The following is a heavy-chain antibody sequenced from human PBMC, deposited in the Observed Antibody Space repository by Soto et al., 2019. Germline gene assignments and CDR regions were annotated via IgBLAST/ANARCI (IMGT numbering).Heavy chain of an antibody. D-gene: IGHD3-9*01. CDR2: INPSGGST. CDR1: GYTFTRYY. Sequence: ASVKVSCKTSGYTFTRYYMQWVRQAPGQGLEWMGVINPSGGSTSYAQKLRGRVTMTTDTSTSTAYMELRSLRSDDTAVYYCARRPDYDILTGYSYNWFDPWGQGTLVTVSS. V-gene: IGHV1-46*01. CDR3: ARRPDYDILTGYSYNWFDP. J-gene: IGHJ5*02.